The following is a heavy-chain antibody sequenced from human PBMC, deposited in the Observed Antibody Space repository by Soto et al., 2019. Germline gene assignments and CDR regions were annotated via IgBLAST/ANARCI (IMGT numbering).Heavy chain of an antibody. CDR2: ISYDGSNK. J-gene: IGHJ6*02. V-gene: IGHV3-30*18. Sequence: QVQLVESGGGVVQPGRSLSLSCAASGFTFSSYAMHWVRQAPGKGLEWVAVISYDGSNKFYADPVKGRFTVSRDNSKNTLFLQMNSLRVEDTAVYYCAKSDLYYYYGMDVWGQGTTVSVS. D-gene: IGHD2-2*02. CDR1: GFTFSSYA. CDR3: AKSDLYYYYGMDV.